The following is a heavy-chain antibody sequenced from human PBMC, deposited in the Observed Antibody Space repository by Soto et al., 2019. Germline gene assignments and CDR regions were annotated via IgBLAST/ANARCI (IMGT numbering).Heavy chain of an antibody. Sequence: GPSVKVSCTASGYTFTGYYMHWVRQAPGQGLEWMGWINPNSGGTNYAQKFQGRVTMTRDTSISTAYMELSRLRSDDTAVYYCARVNVVVVAATREYYFDYWGQGTLVTVSS. CDR2: INPNSGGT. V-gene: IGHV1-2*02. CDR3: ARVNVVVVAATREYYFDY. CDR1: GYTFTGYY. D-gene: IGHD2-15*01. J-gene: IGHJ4*02.